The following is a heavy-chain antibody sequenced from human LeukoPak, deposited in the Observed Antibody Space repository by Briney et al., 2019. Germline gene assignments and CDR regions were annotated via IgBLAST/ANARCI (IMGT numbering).Heavy chain of an antibody. D-gene: IGHD6-13*01. CDR3: AKDQAGPGTYSSSWYEGDAFDI. CDR1: AFTFSSYS. CDR2: ISGSGGST. V-gene: IGHV3-23*01. J-gene: IGHJ3*02. Sequence: PGGSLRLSCVASAFTFSSYSMNWVRQAPGKGLEWVSAISGSGGSTYYADSVKGRFTISRDNSKNTLYLQMNSLRAEDTAVYYCAKDQAGPGTYSSSWYEGDAFDIWGQGTMVTVSS.